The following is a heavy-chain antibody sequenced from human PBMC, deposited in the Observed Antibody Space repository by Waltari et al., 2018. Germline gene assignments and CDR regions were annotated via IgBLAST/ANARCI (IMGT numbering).Heavy chain of an antibody. V-gene: IGHV1-69*05. J-gene: IGHJ6*03. CDR3: ATQELELDYYYYMDV. CDR2: IIPIFGTA. Sequence: QVQLVQSGAEVRKPGSSVTVSCKASGCPFSSYAISWVRQAPGQGLEWMGGIIPIFGTANYAQKCQGRVTITTDESTSTAYMELSSLRSEDTAVYYCATQELELDYYYYMDVWGKGTTVTVSS. D-gene: IGHD1-7*01. CDR1: GCPFSSYA.